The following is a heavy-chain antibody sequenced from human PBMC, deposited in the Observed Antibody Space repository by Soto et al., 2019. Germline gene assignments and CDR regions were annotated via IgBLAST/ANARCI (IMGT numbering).Heavy chain of an antibody. Sequence: SVKVSCKASGGTFSSYAISWVRQASGQGLEWMGGIIPIFGTANYAQKFQGRVTITADESTSTAYMELSSLRSEDTAVYYCARSQYYDFWSGYSEYYFDYWGQGTLVTVSS. D-gene: IGHD3-3*01. CDR2: IIPIFGTA. CDR1: GGTFSSYA. V-gene: IGHV1-69*13. J-gene: IGHJ4*02. CDR3: ARSQYYDFWSGYSEYYFDY.